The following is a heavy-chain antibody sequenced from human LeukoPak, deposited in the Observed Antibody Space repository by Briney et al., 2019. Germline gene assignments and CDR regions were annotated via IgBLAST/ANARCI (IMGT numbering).Heavy chain of an antibody. CDR3: AKCGNSGCHLIDY. D-gene: IGHD5-12*01. Sequence: GGSLRLSCAASGFTFNTNAMNWVRQAPGKGLEWVSPISGRTGGTYYADSVKVRFTISRDNYKSTLYLQMDSLRAEDTAVYYCAKCGNSGCHLIDYWGQGTLVTVSS. V-gene: IGHV3-23*01. CDR2: ISGRTGGT. J-gene: IGHJ4*02. CDR1: GFTFNTNA.